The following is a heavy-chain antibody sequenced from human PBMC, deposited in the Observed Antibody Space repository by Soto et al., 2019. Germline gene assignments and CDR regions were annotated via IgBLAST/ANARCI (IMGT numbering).Heavy chain of an antibody. V-gene: IGHV1-18*01. CDR3: ARLFTVTHRLLGVHWFDP. CDR2: ISAYNGNT. CDR1: GYTFTSYG. J-gene: IGHJ5*02. D-gene: IGHD4-4*01. Sequence: PGESLKISCKGSGYTFTSYGISWVRQAPGQGLEWMGWISAYNGNTNYAQKLQGRVTMTTDTSTSTAYMELRSLRSDDTAVYYCARLFTVTHRLLGVHWFDPWGQGTLVTVSS.